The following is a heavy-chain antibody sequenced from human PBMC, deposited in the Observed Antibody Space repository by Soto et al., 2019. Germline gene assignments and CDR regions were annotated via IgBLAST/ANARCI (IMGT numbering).Heavy chain of an antibody. CDR1: GYTFSRYG. D-gene: IGHD4-17*01. V-gene: IGHV1-18*04. CDR2: IRVYNGNT. CDR3: ARKEDYGDYVDY. Sequence: QVQLVQSGPEVKKPGASVKVSCKASGYTFSRYGISWVRQAPGQGLEWMGWIRVYNGNTKYAQKVQDRVTMTSDTSTSTAYMELRSLRSDDTDVYYCARKEDYGDYVDYWGQGTLVTVSS. J-gene: IGHJ4*02.